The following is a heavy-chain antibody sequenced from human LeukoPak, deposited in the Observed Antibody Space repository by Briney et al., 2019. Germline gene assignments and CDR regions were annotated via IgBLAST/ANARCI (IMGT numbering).Heavy chain of an antibody. D-gene: IGHD3-10*01. CDR1: GFTFDDYA. CDR3: AKDFSNGEITMVRGNYMDV. Sequence: GGSLRLSCAASGFTFDDYAMHWVRQAPGKGLEWVSGISWNSGSICYADSVKGRFTISRDNAKNSLYLQMNSLRAEDMALYYCAKDFSNGEITMVRGNYMDVWGKGTTVTVSS. CDR2: ISWNSGSI. J-gene: IGHJ6*03. V-gene: IGHV3-9*03.